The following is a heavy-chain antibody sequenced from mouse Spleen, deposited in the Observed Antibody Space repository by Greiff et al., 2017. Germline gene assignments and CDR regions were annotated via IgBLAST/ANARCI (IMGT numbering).Heavy chain of an antibody. Sequence: VQLQQSGAELVRPGASVTLSCKASGYTFTDYEMHWVKQTPVHGLEWIGAIDPETGGTAYNQKFKGKAILTADKSSSTAYMELRSLTSEDSAVYYCTRSKAAYYSNYYAMDYWGQGTSVTVSS. V-gene: IGHV1-15*01. CDR1: GYTFTDYE. CDR2: IDPETGGT. J-gene: IGHJ4*01. CDR3: TRSKAAYYSNYYAMDY. D-gene: IGHD2-5*01.